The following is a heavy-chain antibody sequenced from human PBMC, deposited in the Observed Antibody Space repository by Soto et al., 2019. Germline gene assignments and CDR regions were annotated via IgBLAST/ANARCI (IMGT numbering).Heavy chain of an antibody. V-gene: IGHV4-59*01. CDR1: GGSISRYY. CDR3: ARGKDPLYDYIWGSYYYFDY. Sequence: SETLSLTRPVSGGSISRYYSNWIRQPPGKGLEWIGYIYYSGSTNYNPSLKSRVTISVDTSKNQFSLKLSSVTAADTAVYYCARGKDPLYDYIWGSYYYFDYWGQGTLVTVSS. D-gene: IGHD3-16*01. CDR2: IYYSGST. J-gene: IGHJ4*02.